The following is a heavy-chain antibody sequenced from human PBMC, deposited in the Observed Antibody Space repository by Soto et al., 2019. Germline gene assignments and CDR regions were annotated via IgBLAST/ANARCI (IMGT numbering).Heavy chain of an antibody. D-gene: IGHD2-15*01. J-gene: IGHJ4*02. CDR2: IKEDGSEK. V-gene: IGHV3-7*01. CDR3: ATTAGY. CDR1: ECIHKNYW. Sequence: EVQLVESGGGFVQPGGSLRLSCAASECIHKNYWMKWVRQAPGQGLEWVATIKEDGSEKYYVDSVRGRFTISRDNARNSLSLQMDSLSAEDTAVYYCATTAGYWGRGTLVTVSS.